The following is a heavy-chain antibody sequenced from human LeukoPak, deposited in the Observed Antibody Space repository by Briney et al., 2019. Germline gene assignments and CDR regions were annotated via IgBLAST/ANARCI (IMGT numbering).Heavy chain of an antibody. V-gene: IGHV4-34*01. CDR1: GGSFSGYY. J-gene: IGHJ4*02. D-gene: IGHD3-22*01. CDR2: INHSGST. Sequence: SETLSLTCAVYGGSFSGYYWSWIRQPPGKGLEWIGEINHSGSTNYNPSLKSRVTISVDTSKNQFSLKLSSVTAADTAVYYCASLDTDYYDSSGCAKGYFDYWGQGTLVTVSS. CDR3: ASLDTDYYDSSGCAKGYFDY.